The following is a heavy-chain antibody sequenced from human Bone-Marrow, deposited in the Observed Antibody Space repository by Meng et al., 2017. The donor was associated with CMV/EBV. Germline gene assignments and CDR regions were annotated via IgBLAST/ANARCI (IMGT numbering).Heavy chain of an antibody. CDR1: GFTFSNSV. CDR2: ISGSGDVT. CDR3: ARGGGVRHFDS. V-gene: IGHV3-23*01. Sequence: FGFTFSNSVVSWVRQAPGKGLEWVSTISGSGDVTYYADSVKGRFTISRDISKNALYLQMISLRAEDTAVYYCARGGGVRHFDSWGQGTLVTVSS. D-gene: IGHD2-8*02. J-gene: IGHJ4*02.